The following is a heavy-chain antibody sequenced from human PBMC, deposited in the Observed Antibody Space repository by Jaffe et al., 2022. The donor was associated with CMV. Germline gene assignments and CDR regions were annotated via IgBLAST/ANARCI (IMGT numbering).Heavy chain of an antibody. D-gene: IGHD3-22*01. CDR3: ASQGGYYDSSGYYSRY. CDR2: IDPSDSYT. J-gene: IGHJ4*02. CDR1: GYSFTSYW. Sequence: EVQLVQSGAEVKKPGESLRISCKGSGYSFTSYWISWVRQMPGKGLEWMGRIDPSDSYTNYSPSFQGHVTISADKSISTAYLQWSSLKASDTAMYYCASQGGYYDSSGYYSRYWGQGTLVTVSS. V-gene: IGHV5-10-1*03.